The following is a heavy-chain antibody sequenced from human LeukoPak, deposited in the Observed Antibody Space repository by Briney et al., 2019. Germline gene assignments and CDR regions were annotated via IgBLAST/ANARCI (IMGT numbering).Heavy chain of an antibody. CDR3: ARDSYCSSTSCYVYYYYYMDV. D-gene: IGHD2-2*01. Sequence: GGSLRLSCAASGFTFSSYSMNWVRQAPGKGLEWVSSISSSSSCIYYADSVKGRFTISRDNAKNSLYLQMNSLRAEDTAVYYCARDSYCSSTSCYVYYYYYMDVWGKGTTVTVS. J-gene: IGHJ6*03. CDR2: ISSSSSCI. CDR1: GFTFSSYS. V-gene: IGHV3-21*01.